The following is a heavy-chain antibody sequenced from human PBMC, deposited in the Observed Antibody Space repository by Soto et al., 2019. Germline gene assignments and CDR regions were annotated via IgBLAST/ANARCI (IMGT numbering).Heavy chain of an antibody. D-gene: IGHD3-22*01. CDR3: ARDQGTYYYDSSGYYYPGGAFDI. CDR2: IIPIFGTA. Sequence: QVQLVQSGAEVKKPGSSVKVSCKASGGTFSSYAISWVRQAPGQGLEWMGGIIPIFGTANYAQKFQGRVTITADESTSTAYMELSSLRSEDTAVYYCARDQGTYYYDSSGYYYPGGAFDIWGQGTMVTVSS. J-gene: IGHJ3*02. CDR1: GGTFSSYA. V-gene: IGHV1-69*12.